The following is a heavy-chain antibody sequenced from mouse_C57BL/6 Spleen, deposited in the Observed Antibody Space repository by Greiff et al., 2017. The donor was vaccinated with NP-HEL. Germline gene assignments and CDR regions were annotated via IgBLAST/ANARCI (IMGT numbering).Heavy chain of an antibody. CDR1: GFTFSDYG. V-gene: IGHV5-17*01. J-gene: IGHJ2*01. CDR3: ARDGSSDTTGYYY. Sequence: EVMLVESGGGLVKPGGSLKLSCAASGFTFSDYGMHWVRQVPEKGLEWVAYISSGSSTIYYADTVKGRFTISRDNAKNTLFLQMTSLRSEDTAMYYCARDGSSDTTGYYYWGQGTTLTVSS. D-gene: IGHD1-1*01. CDR2: ISSGSSTI.